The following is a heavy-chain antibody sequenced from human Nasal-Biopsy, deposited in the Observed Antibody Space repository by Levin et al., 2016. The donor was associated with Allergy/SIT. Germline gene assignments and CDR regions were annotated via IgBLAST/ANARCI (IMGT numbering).Heavy chain of an antibody. CDR1: GFAFHSYA. D-gene: IGHD3-3*01. Sequence: GESLKISCAASGFAFHSYAMSWVRQAPGKGLECVATISASSGSLFYADSVRGRFTISRDYSTNTLYLQMNSLRAEDTATYYCAKTVKIFGVVIENGFEMENWGQGARVTVSS. CDR3: AKTVKIFGVVIENGFEMEN. V-gene: IGHV3-23*01. CDR2: ISASSGSL. J-gene: IGHJ4*02.